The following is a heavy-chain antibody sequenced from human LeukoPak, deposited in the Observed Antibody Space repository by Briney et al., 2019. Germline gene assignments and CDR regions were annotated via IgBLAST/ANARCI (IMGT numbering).Heavy chain of an antibody. D-gene: IGHD3-16*02. CDR2: IYYSGST. Sequence: SETLSHTCTVSGGSVSSGSYYWSWIRQPPGKGLEWIGYIYYSGSTYYNPSLKSRVTISMDTSRNQFSLKLNSMTAADTAVYYCATAPYEYIWGTYRTNWFDPWGQGTLVTVSS. CDR3: ATAPYEYIWGTYRTNWFDP. J-gene: IGHJ5*02. CDR1: GGSVSSGSYY. V-gene: IGHV4-61*01.